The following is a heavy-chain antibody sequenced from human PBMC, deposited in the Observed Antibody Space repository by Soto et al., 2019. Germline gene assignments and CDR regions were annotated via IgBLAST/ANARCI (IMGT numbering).Heavy chain of an antibody. CDR2: IIPIFGTA. V-gene: IGHV1-69*13. Sequence: SVKVSCKASGGTFSSYAISWVRQAPGQGLEWMGGIIPIFGTANYAQKFQGRVTITADESTSTAYMELSSLRSEDTAVYYCAREVPGDYYDSSGYYSGFDYWGQGTLVTVSS. CDR3: AREVPGDYYDSSGYYSGFDY. D-gene: IGHD3-22*01. J-gene: IGHJ4*02. CDR1: GGTFSSYA.